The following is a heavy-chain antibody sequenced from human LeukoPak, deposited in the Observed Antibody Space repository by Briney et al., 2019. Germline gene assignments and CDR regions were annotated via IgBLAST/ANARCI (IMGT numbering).Heavy chain of an antibody. CDR3: ARARPGVVTAVYFQH. CDR1: GGTFSSYA. D-gene: IGHD2-21*02. Sequence: SVKVSCKASGGTFSSYAISWVRQAPGQGLEWMGGIIPIFGTANYAQKFQGRVTITADKSTSTAYMELSSLRSEDTAVYYCARARPGVVTAVYFQHWGQGTLVTVSS. CDR2: IIPIFGTA. J-gene: IGHJ1*01. V-gene: IGHV1-69*06.